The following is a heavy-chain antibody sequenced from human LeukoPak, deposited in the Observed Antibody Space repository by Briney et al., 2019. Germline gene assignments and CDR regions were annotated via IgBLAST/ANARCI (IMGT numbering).Heavy chain of an antibody. CDR1: GGSISTHY. V-gene: IGHV4-59*08. Sequence: SGTLSLTCTVSGGSISTHYWSWIRQPPGKGLEWIGYISYIGSTNYNPSLKSRVTISVDTSKNQFSLKLSSVTAADTAVYYCARQGSSSWYGYYYYYGMDVWGQGTTVTVSS. CDR3: ARQGSSSWYGYYYYYGMDV. D-gene: IGHD6-13*01. J-gene: IGHJ6*02. CDR2: ISYIGST.